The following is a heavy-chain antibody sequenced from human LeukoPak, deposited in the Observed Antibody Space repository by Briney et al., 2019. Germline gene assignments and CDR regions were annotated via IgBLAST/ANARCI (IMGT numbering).Heavy chain of an antibody. J-gene: IGHJ4*02. CDR1: GFTISSYW. V-gene: IGHV3-7*01. Sequence: PGGSLRLSCAASGFTISSYWMNWVRQAPGKGLEWVANIKQDGSEKKYVDSVKGRFTISRDNAKNSLYLQMNNLRVEDTAVYYCARRPFGADYWGQGTLVTVSS. CDR3: ARRPFGADY. D-gene: IGHD3-10*01. CDR2: IKQDGSEK.